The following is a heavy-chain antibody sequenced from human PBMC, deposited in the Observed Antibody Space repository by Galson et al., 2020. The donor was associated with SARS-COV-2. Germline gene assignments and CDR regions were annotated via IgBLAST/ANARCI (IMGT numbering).Heavy chain of an antibody. Sequence: GGSLRLSCAASGFTFSSYSMNWVRQAPGKGLEWVAQIWFDGSDQSYADPVQGRFTVSRDNSKSTVYLQMNNLTPEDTAVYFCARDGQSSSGWACDYWGQGTLVTVSS. D-gene: IGHD6-19*01. V-gene: IGHV3-33*08. J-gene: IGHJ4*02. CDR3: ARDGQSSSGWACDY. CDR2: IWFDGSDQ. CDR1: GFTFSSYS.